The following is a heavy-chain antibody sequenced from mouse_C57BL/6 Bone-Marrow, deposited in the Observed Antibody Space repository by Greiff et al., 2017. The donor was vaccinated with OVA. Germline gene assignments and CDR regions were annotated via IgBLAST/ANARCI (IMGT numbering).Heavy chain of an antibody. J-gene: IGHJ1*03. Sequence: VQLQQSGAELVRPGASVKLSCTASGFNIKDDYMHWVKQRPEQGLEWIGWIDPENGDTEYASKFQGKATITADTSSNTAYLQLSSLTSEDTAVDYCTNYGSSYWYFDVWGTGTTVTVSS. CDR3: TNYGSSYWYFDV. CDR2: IDPENGDT. V-gene: IGHV14-4*01. D-gene: IGHD1-1*01. CDR1: GFNIKDDY.